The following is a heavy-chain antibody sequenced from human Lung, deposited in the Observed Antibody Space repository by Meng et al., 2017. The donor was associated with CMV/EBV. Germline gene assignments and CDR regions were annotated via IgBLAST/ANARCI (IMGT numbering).Heavy chain of an antibody. CDR2: IKEDGSEQ. V-gene: IGHV3-7*01. J-gene: IGHJ4*03. CDR3: VTVRYDAKGSTYYRSFDY. CDR1: GFTFNSYS. D-gene: IGHD4/OR15-4a*01. Sequence: GGSLRLXXEASGFTFNSYSMNWVRQAPGKGLEWVANIKEDGSEQHYVESVKGRFTISRDNAKNSLYLQMNSLRAEDTAVYYCVTVRYDAKGSTYYRSFDYWGQGTLVTVSS.